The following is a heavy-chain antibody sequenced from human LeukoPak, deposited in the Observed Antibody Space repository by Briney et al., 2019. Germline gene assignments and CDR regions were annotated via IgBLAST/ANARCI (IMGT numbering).Heavy chain of an antibody. CDR1: GYTFTGYY. V-gene: IGHV1-2*02. Sequence: ASVKVSCKASGYTFTGYYMHWVRQAPGQGLEWMGWINPNSGGTNYAQKFQGRVTMTRDTSISTAYMGLSRLRSDDTAVYYCARKGPAAYDYYYMDVWGKGTTVTVSS. J-gene: IGHJ6*03. CDR3: ARKGPAAYDYYYMDV. D-gene: IGHD2-2*01. CDR2: INPNSGGT.